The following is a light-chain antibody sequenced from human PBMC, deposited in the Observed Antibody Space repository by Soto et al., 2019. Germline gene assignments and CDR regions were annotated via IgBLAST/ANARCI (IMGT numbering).Light chain of an antibody. J-gene: IGLJ7*01. CDR3: QSYDSSNAV. Sequence: NFMLTQPHSVSESPGKTVTISCTRSSGSIASNYVQWYQQRPGSAPTTVIDEDNQRPSGVPDRFSGSIDSSSNSASLTVSGLKTEHEADYDRQSYDSSNAVFGGGTQLTVL. CDR1: SGSIASNY. CDR2: EDN. V-gene: IGLV6-57*03.